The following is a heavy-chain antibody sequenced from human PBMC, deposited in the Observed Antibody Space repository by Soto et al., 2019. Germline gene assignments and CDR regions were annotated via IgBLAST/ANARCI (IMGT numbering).Heavy chain of an antibody. CDR3: ARDNPDYGDYGYYFDY. V-gene: IGHV1-46*03. CDR1: GYTFTSYY. D-gene: IGHD4-17*01. Sequence: GASVKVSCKASGYTFTSYYMHWVRQAPGQGLEWMGIINPSGGSTSYAQKFQGRVTMTRDTSTSTVYMELSSLRSEDTAVYYCARDNPDYGDYGYYFDYWGQGPLVTVSS. J-gene: IGHJ4*02. CDR2: INPSGGST.